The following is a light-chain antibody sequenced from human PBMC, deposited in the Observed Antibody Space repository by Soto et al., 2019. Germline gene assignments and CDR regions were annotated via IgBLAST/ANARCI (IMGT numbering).Light chain of an antibody. Sequence: QSALTQPASVSGSPGQSITISGTGTSSDVGAYNYVSWYQQHPGKVPKLMIYHVSNRPSGVSNRFSGSKSGNTASLTISGLQAEDEADYYCNSYTSRSTVIFGGGTKLTVL. CDR1: SSDVGAYNY. V-gene: IGLV2-14*01. J-gene: IGLJ2*01. CDR3: NSYTSRSTVI. CDR2: HVS.